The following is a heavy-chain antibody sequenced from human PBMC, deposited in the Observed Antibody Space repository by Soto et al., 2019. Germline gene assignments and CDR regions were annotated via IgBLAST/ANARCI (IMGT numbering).Heavy chain of an antibody. D-gene: IGHD3-16*01. CDR1: GGSVSSSDYY. Sequence: QLQLQESGPGLVKPSETLSLTCTVSGGSVSSSDYYWGWIRQPPGKELEWIGAVYYSGTTYYMPSLKSRVTISVDTSKHHFSLNLRSVTAADTAVYYCARQTGGFGYYFDYWGQGARVTVSS. CDR2: VYYSGTT. J-gene: IGHJ4*02. CDR3: ARQTGGFGYYFDY. V-gene: IGHV4-39*02.